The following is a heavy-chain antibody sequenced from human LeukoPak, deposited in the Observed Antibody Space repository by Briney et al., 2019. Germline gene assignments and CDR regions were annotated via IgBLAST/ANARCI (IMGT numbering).Heavy chain of an antibody. Sequence: GGSLRLSCAASGFTFSSYGMHWVRQAPGKGLKWVAVISYDGSNTYYTDSVKGRFTISGDNSKNTLYLQMNSLRREDTAVYYCAKEAAAGSAFDIWGQGTMVTVSS. V-gene: IGHV3-30*18. CDR1: GFTFSSYG. CDR2: ISYDGSNT. D-gene: IGHD6-13*01. CDR3: AKEAAAGSAFDI. J-gene: IGHJ3*02.